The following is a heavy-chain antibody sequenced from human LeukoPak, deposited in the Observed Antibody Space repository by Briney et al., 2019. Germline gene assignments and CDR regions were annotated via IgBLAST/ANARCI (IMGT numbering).Heavy chain of an antibody. CDR2: IYSDGSNT. J-gene: IGHJ4*02. Sequence: PGGSLRLSCAASGFSFNTYWMHWVRHAPGKGLVWVSRIYSDGSNTYYADSVKGRFTCSRDNAKNTVYRQMNSLRAEDTAVYYFARGASGYGNFDYWGQGTLVTVSS. CDR3: ARGASGYGNFDY. CDR1: GFSFNTYW. V-gene: IGHV3-74*01. D-gene: IGHD3-22*01.